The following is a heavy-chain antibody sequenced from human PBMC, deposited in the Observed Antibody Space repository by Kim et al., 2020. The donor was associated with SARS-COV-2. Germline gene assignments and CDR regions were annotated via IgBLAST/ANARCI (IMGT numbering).Heavy chain of an antibody. Sequence: GGSLRLSCAASGFIFSGHAMSWFRQAPGKGLEWVSAISGTTGIKKYAASVEGRFTISRDNSKNTLYLEMDGLRADDTAIYYCAKVFSGPNIGRDCLASWG. V-gene: IGHV3-23*01. CDR3: AKVFSGPNIGRDCLAS. J-gene: IGHJ5*01. CDR1: GFIFSGHA. CDR2: ISGTTGIK. D-gene: IGHD2-21*02.